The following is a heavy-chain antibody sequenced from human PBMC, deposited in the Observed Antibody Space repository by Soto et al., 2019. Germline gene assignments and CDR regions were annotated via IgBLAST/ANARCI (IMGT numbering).Heavy chain of an antibody. Sequence: GGSLRLSCAASGFTFSSYAMNWVRQAPGKGLEWVSVISGSGDSTYYADSVKGRFTISRANSKNTRYLQMNGLRAEDTAVDYFSRGSRGWYIDYWGQGTLVTVSS. D-gene: IGHD6-19*01. J-gene: IGHJ4*02. CDR1: GFTFSSYA. CDR2: ISGSGDST. V-gene: IGHV3-23*01. CDR3: SRGSRGWYIDY.